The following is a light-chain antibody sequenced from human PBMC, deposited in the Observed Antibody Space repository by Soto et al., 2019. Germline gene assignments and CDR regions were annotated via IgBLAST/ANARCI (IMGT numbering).Light chain of an antibody. V-gene: IGKV1-5*03. CDR3: QQYSTFPWT. J-gene: IGKJ1*01. CDR2: KAS. CDR1: QSIGSW. Sequence: EIQLTHSPSTLSASIGDRVTITCRASQSIGSWLAWYQQRPGKAPNVLIYKASNLERGVPSRFSGSGSETEFTLTISSLQPEDFATYYCQQYSTFPWTFGQGTKVEL.